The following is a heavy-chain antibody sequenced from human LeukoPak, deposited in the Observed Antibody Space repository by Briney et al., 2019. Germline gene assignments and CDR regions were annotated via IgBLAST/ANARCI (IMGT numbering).Heavy chain of an antibody. CDR3: ARTRGSGYLTFDY. CDR2: ITNSGNSK. D-gene: IGHD3-22*01. Sequence: PGGSLRLSCAASEFTFSSYSMNWVRQAPGKGLEWVSYITNSGNSKSYADSVKGRFTISRDNTKNSLYLQMNGLRAEDTAVYYCARTRGSGYLTFDYWGQGTLATVSS. J-gene: IGHJ4*02. CDR1: EFTFSSYS. V-gene: IGHV3-48*01.